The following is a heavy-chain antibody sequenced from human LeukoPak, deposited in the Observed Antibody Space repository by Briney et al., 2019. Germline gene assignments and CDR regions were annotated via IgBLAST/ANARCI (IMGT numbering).Heavy chain of an antibody. V-gene: IGHV3-11*01. CDR3: AKAPVTSCRGAFCYPFDS. CDR2: IRSSGSTI. D-gene: IGHD2-15*01. CDR1: GFTFSDYY. Sequence: PGGSLRLSCAASGFTFSDYYMSWIRQAPGKGLEWVSYIRSSGSTIYYADSVKGRFTISRDNAKNSLYLQMNSLRAEDAAVYYCAKAPVTSCRGAFCYPFDSWGQGTPVTVSS. J-gene: IGHJ4*02.